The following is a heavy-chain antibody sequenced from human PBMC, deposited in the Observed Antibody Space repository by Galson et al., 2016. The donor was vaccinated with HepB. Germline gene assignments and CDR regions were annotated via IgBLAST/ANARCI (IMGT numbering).Heavy chain of an antibody. CDR1: GYTFTNHA. CDR3: ARLSTRGTYFGY. J-gene: IGHJ4*02. Sequence: SVKVSCKASGYTFTNHAMHWVRQAPGQSLEWMGWINTGKGNTKYSQKFQDRVAITRDTSASTGYMELSNLRSEGTAVYFCARLSTRGTYFGYWGQGVLFTVSS. D-gene: IGHD4-17*01. V-gene: IGHV1-3*04. CDR2: INTGKGNT.